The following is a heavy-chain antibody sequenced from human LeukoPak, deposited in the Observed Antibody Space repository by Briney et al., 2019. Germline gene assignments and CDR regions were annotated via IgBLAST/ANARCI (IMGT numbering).Heavy chain of an antibody. V-gene: IGHV4-61*02. CDR1: GGSISSGSYY. CDR3: AREIAARPKGGDY. J-gene: IGHJ4*02. CDR2: IYTSGST. D-gene: IGHD6-6*01. Sequence: SETLSLTCTVSGGSISSGSYYWSWIRQPAGKGLEWIGRIYTSGSTNYNPSLKSRVTISVDTSKNQFFLKLSSVTAADTAVYFCAREIAARPKGGDYWGQGTLVTVSS.